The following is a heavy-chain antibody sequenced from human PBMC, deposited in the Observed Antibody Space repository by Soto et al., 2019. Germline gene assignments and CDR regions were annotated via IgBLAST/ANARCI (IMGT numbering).Heavy chain of an antibody. CDR2: ISAYNGNT. Sequence: QVQLVQSGAEVKKPGASVKVSCKASGYTFTSYGISWVRQAPGQGLEWMGWISAYNGNTNYAQKLQGRVTMTTDTSTSTAYMELRSLRSDDTAVYYCAREDGLTMVRGVIQGPYYFDYWGQGTLVTVSS. D-gene: IGHD3-10*01. J-gene: IGHJ4*02. V-gene: IGHV1-18*01. CDR1: GYTFTSYG. CDR3: AREDGLTMVRGVIQGPYYFDY.